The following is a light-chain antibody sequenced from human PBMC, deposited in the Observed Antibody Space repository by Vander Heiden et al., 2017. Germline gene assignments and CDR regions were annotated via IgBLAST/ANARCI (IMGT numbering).Light chain of an antibody. CDR3: QQYGSSPIT. V-gene: IGKV3-20*01. CDR1: QSVSSSY. J-gene: IGKJ5*01. CDR2: GAS. Sequence: IRLTQSPGTLSLSPGERATLSCRASQSVSSSYLAWYQQKPGQAPRLLIDGASSRATGIPDRFSGSGSGADFTLTISRLEPEDVAVYYCQQYGSSPITFGGGTRLEIK.